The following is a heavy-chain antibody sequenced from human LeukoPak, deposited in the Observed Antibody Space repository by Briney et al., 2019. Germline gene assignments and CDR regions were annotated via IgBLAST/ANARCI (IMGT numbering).Heavy chain of an antibody. D-gene: IGHD6-13*01. Sequence: GGSLRLSCAASGSTVSSNYMSWVRQAPGKGLEWVSVIYSGGNTYYADSVKGRFTISRDNSKNTLYLQMNSLRAEDTAVYYCARYDSSSWYLGKTQDWGQGTLVTVSS. CDR1: GSTVSSNY. CDR3: ARYDSSSWYLGKTQD. CDR2: IYSGGNT. J-gene: IGHJ4*02. V-gene: IGHV3-66*02.